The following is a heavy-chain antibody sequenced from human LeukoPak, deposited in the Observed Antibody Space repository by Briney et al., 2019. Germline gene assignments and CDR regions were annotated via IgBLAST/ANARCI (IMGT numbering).Heavy chain of an antibody. D-gene: IGHD3-9*01. J-gene: IGHJ4*02. CDR2: IIPIFGTA. Sequence: SVKVSCKASGGTFSSYAISWVRQAPGQGLEWMGGIIPIFGTANYAQKFQGRVTITAGKSTSTAYMELSSLRSEDTAVYYCARAARYFDWLLYEDYWGQGTLVTVSS. CDR3: ARAARYFDWLLYEDY. CDR1: GGTFSSYA. V-gene: IGHV1-69*06.